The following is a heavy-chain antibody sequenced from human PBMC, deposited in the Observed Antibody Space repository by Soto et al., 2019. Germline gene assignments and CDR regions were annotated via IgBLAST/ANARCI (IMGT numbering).Heavy chain of an antibody. D-gene: IGHD1-1*01. J-gene: IGHJ4*02. CDR2: INAGNGDT. CDR1: GFTFINYA. Sequence: ASVKVSCKASGFTFINYAIHWVRQAPGQRPEWMGWINAGNGDTKYSEKFRGRVTITRDASASTAYMELSSLRSEDTAVYNCARGRWTQTTADYYLDYWGQGTLVTVSS. CDR3: ARGRWTQTTADYYLDY. V-gene: IGHV1-3*01.